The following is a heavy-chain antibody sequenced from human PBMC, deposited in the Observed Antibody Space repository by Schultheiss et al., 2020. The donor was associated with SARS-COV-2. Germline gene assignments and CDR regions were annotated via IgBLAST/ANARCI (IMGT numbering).Heavy chain of an antibody. Sequence: GESLKISCAASGFTFRSHSMTWVRQAPGKGLEWVSVIYSGGTTYYADSVKGRFTISRDNAKNSLYLQMNSLRAEDTAVYYCARDRDGFYYYYGMDVWGQGTTVTVSS. D-gene: IGHD5-24*01. J-gene: IGHJ6*02. CDR3: ARDRDGFYYYYGMDV. CDR1: GFTFRSHS. CDR2: IYSGGTT. V-gene: IGHV3-66*01.